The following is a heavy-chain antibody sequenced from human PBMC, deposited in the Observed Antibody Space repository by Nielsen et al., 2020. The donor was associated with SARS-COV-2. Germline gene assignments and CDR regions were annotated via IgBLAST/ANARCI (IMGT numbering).Heavy chain of an antibody. J-gene: IGHJ4*02. CDR2: IYSGGST. D-gene: IGHD3-22*01. V-gene: IGHV3-66*01. CDR3: AREMGDYYDSSGYFDY. Sequence: GESLKISCAASGFTFSSYAMSWVRQAPGKGLEWVSVIYSGGSTYYADSVKGRFTISRDNSKNTLYLQMNSLRAEDTAVYYCAREMGDYYDSSGYFDYWGQGTLVTVSS. CDR1: GFTFSSYA.